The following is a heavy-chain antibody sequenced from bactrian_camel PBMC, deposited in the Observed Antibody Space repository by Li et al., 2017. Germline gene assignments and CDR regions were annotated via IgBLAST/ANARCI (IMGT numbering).Heavy chain of an antibody. CDR3: TKDRSYGTRNWAQST. CDR1: GFEFSSTY. Sequence: SLRLSCAASGFEFSSTYMTWVRQPPGRGPEWVSTISPDGSKTFSANSVKGRFTTTRDNAKNTLYLQLNSLKAEDTALYYCTKDRSYGTRNWAQSTRGQGTQVTVS. CDR2: ISPDGSKT. J-gene: IGHJ4*01. V-gene: IGHV3S1*01. D-gene: IGHD3*01.